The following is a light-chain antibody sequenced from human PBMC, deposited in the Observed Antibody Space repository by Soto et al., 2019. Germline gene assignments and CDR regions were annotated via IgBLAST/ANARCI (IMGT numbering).Light chain of an antibody. J-gene: IGKJ1*01. V-gene: IGKV3-11*01. CDR1: QSVSSY. CDR2: DAS. Sequence: EIVLTQSPATLSLSPGERATLSCRASQSVSSYLAWYQQKPGQAPRLLIYDASNRATGIPARFSGSGSGTDFTLTISSLEPEGFAVYYCQQRSSSWTFRQGTKVEIK. CDR3: QQRSSSWT.